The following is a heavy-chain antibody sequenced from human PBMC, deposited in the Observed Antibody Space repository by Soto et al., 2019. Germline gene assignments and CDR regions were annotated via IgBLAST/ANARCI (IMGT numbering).Heavy chain of an antibody. CDR3: ARGHLAVVPVASWFYYMDV. CDR1: GYTFTGYY. V-gene: IGHV1-2*02. Sequence: GASVKVSCKASGYTFTGYYMHWVRQAPGQGLEWMGWINPNSGGTNYAQKFQGRVTITRDTPARTVYMELSSLRSEDTAVYYCARGHLAVVPVASWFYYMDVWGKGTTVTVSS. D-gene: IGHD2-2*01. CDR2: INPNSGGT. J-gene: IGHJ6*03.